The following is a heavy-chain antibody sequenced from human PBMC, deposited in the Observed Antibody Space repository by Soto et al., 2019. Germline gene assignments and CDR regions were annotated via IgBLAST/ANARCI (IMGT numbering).Heavy chain of an antibody. D-gene: IGHD3-22*01. J-gene: IGHJ4*02. V-gene: IGHV3-21*01. CDR1: GFTFSSYS. CDR3: ARKGYSSGYYSSFDY. Sequence: GGSLRLSCAASGFTFSSYSMNWVRQAPGKGLEWVSSISSSSSYIYYADSVKGRFTISRDNAKNSLYLQMNSLRAEDTAVYYCARKGYSSGYYSSFDYWGQGTLVTVSS. CDR2: ISSSSSYI.